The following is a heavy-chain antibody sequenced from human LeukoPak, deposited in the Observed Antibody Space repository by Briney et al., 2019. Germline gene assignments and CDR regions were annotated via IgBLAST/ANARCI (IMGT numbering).Heavy chain of an antibody. CDR2: ISSSSSYI. CDR3: ARGRMTTVTTFVY. CDR1: GFTFSSYS. Sequence: GGSLRLSCEASGFTFSSYSMNWVRQAPGKGLEWVSSISSSSSYIYYADSLKGRFTISRDNAKNSLYLQMNSLRAEDTAVYYCARGRMTTVTTFVYWGQGTLVTVSS. D-gene: IGHD4-17*01. V-gene: IGHV3-21*01. J-gene: IGHJ4*02.